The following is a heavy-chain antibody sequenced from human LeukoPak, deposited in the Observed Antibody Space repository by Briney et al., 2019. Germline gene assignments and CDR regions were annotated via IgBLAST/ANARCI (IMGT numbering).Heavy chain of an antibody. Sequence: GGSLRLSCAASGFTFSSYWMSWVRQAPGKGLEWVANIKQDGSEKYYVDPVKGRFTISRDNAKNSLYLQMNSLRAEDTAVYYCARDGYSYGNYYYYGMDVWAKGPRSPSP. J-gene: IGHJ6*02. CDR2: IKQDGSEK. D-gene: IGHD5-18*01. V-gene: IGHV3-7*01. CDR3: ARDGYSYGNYYYYGMDV. CDR1: GFTFSSYW.